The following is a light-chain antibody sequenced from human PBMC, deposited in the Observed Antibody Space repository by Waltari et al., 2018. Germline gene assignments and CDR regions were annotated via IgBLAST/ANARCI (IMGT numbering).Light chain of an antibody. J-gene: IGKJ4*01. Sequence: DIQMTQSPSTLSASVGDRVTITCRASQNVYIWLDWYKQKPGKAPKLLIYGASTLESGVPLRFSGSGSGTEFTLTISSLQPDDFATYYCQQYITYPLTFGGGARVEIK. CDR1: QNVYIW. V-gene: IGKV1-5*01. CDR2: GAS. CDR3: QQYITYPLT.